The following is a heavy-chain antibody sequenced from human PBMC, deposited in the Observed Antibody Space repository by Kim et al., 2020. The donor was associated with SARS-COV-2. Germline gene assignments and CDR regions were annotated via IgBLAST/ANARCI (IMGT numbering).Heavy chain of an antibody. CDR2: ISYDGSNK. V-gene: IGHV3-33*05. J-gene: IGHJ4*02. Sequence: GGSLRLSCAASGFTFSTYGMHWVRQAPGKGLEWVAVISYDGSNKYYADSVKGRFTISRDNSKNTLYLQMNSLRAEDTAVYYCASPAYYYGSGSYREVFDYWGQGPLVTVSS. CDR1: GFTFSTYG. CDR3: ASPAYYYGSGSYREVFDY. D-gene: IGHD3-10*01.